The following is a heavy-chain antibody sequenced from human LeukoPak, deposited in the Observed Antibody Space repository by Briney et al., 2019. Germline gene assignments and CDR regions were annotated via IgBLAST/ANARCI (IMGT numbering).Heavy chain of an antibody. CDR2: ISGSGGST. CDR1: GFTFSSYA. Sequence: GGSLRLSCAASGFTFSSYAMSWVRQAPGKGLEWVSAISGSGGSTYYADSVKGRFTISRDNSKNTLYLQMNSLRAEDTAVYYCAKDRDSPGGYSYGYDAFDIWGQGTMVTVSS. D-gene: IGHD5-18*01. CDR3: AKDRDSPGGYSYGYDAFDI. V-gene: IGHV3-23*01. J-gene: IGHJ3*02.